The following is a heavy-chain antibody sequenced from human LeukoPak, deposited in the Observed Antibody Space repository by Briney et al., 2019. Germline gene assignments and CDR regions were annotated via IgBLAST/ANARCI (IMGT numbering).Heavy chain of an antibody. D-gene: IGHD4/OR15-4a*01. CDR3: ARRNALTHGLDY. J-gene: IGHJ4*02. CDR2: IYSGGIT. CDR1: EFTVSSNY. V-gene: IGHV3-53*01. Sequence: PGGSLRLSCAASEFTVSSNYMSWVRQAPGKGLEWVSVIYSGGITYYADSVKGRFSISRDNSKNTLYLQMNSLRAEDTAVCYCARRNALTHGLDYWGQGTLVTVSS.